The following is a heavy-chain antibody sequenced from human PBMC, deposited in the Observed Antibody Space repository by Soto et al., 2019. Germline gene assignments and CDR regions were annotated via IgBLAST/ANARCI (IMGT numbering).Heavy chain of an antibody. V-gene: IGHV3-23*01. D-gene: IGHD3-10*01. CDR2: ISGSGGST. CDR3: AKVSDYYGSGSYTRRYNYYYYGMDV. CDR1: GFTFSSYA. J-gene: IGHJ6*02. Sequence: GGSLRLSCAASGFTFSSYAMSWVRQAPGKGLEWVSAISGSGGSTYYADSVKGRFTISRDNSKNTLYLQMNSLRAEDTAVYYCAKVSDYYGSGSYTRRYNYYYYGMDVWGQGTTVTVSS.